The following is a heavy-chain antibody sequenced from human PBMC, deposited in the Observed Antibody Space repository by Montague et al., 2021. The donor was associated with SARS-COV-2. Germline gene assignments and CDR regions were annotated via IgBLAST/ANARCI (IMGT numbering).Heavy chain of an antibody. CDR2: VNLSGNT. CDR1: GGSFSDYH. Sequence: SETLSLTCAVYGGSFSDYHWSWIRQPPGQGLEWIGEVNLSGNTNYNPSLKSRVTISRDTSKSQFSLKLSSVTAADTAVHFCARGGATYYYDTSGYVNAFDTWGQGTMVTVSS. V-gene: IGHV4-34*01. CDR3: ARGGATYYYDTSGYVNAFDT. D-gene: IGHD3-22*01. J-gene: IGHJ3*02.